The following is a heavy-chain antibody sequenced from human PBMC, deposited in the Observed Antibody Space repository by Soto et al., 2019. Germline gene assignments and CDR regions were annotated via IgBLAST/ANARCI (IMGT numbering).Heavy chain of an antibody. Sequence: SETLSLTCTVSGDSISSYYWSWIRQPPGKGLEWIGYIYYSGSTNYNPSLKSRVTISVDTSKNQFSLKLSSVTAADTAVYYCAREHYGSGSMDVWGQGTTVTVSS. CDR1: GDSISSYY. CDR3: AREHYGSGSMDV. V-gene: IGHV4-59*01. J-gene: IGHJ6*02. CDR2: IYYSGST. D-gene: IGHD3-10*01.